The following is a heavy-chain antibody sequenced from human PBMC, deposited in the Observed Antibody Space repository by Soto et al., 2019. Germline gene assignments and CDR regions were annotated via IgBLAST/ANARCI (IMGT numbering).Heavy chain of an antibody. CDR2: IRSKAYGRTT. CDR1: GFTFGDYA. V-gene: IGHV3-49*03. J-gene: IGHJ4*02. Sequence: PGGSLSLSCPPSGFTFGDYAMSCFRQAPGKGREWVGFIRSKAYGRTTEYAAAVKGRFTISRDDSKSIAYLQMNSLKTEDTAVYYCTRVRLLWFGEFQYYFDYWGQGTLVTVSS. D-gene: IGHD3-10*01. CDR3: TRVRLLWFGEFQYYFDY.